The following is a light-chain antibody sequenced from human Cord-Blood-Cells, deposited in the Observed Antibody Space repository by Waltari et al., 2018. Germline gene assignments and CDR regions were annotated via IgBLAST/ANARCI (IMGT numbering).Light chain of an antibody. J-gene: IGLJ3*02. CDR2: EDN. CDR1: SGSIASNY. V-gene: IGLV6-57*02. Sequence: NFMLTQPHSVSESPGKTVTISCTGSSGSIASNYVQWYQQRPGSAPTTVIYEDNHRPSGVPDRFSGSNDSSSNSASLTISGLKTEDEADYYCQSYDSSNWVFGGGTKLTVL. CDR3: QSYDSSNWV.